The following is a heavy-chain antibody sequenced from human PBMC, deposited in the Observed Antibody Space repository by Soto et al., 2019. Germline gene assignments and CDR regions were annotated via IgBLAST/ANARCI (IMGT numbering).Heavy chain of an antibody. J-gene: IGHJ5*02. D-gene: IGHD5-12*01. Sequence: QVQLQESGPGLVKPSETLSLTCTVSGGSLSSFYWSWIRQPAGKGLEWIGRIYTSGSTNYNPSLKSRVTMSVDTSKNQFSLKLSSVTAADTAVYYCARDVSGYDLINWFDPWGQGTLVTVSS. CDR2: IYTSGST. V-gene: IGHV4-4*07. CDR3: ARDVSGYDLINWFDP. CDR1: GGSLSSFY.